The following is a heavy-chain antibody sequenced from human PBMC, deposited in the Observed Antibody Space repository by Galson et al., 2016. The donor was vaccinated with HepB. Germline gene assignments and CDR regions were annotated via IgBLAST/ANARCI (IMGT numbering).Heavy chain of an antibody. J-gene: IGHJ6*02. V-gene: IGHV3-66*01. CDR3: ARDPGLPNGMHV. CDR1: GFTVSSDY. Sequence: SLRLSCAASGFTVSSDYMSWVRQAPGKGLEWVSVIYSDGSTYYADSVKGRFTISRDKSKNTLYLQMNSLRAEDTAVYYCARDPGLPNGMHVRGQGTTVTVSS. D-gene: IGHD2-2*01. CDR2: IYSDGST.